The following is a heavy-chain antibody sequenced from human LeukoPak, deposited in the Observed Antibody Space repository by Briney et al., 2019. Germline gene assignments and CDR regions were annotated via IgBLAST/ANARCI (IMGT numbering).Heavy chain of an antibody. V-gene: IGHV1-69*06. CDR1: GGTFSSYA. Sequence: SVKVSCKASGGTFSSYAISWVRQAPGQGLEWMGGIIPIFGTANYAQKFQGRVTITADKSTSTAYMELSSLRSEDTAVYYCARAPSIAARPNWFDPWGQGTLVTVSS. CDR2: IIPIFGTA. D-gene: IGHD6-6*01. CDR3: ARAPSIAARPNWFDP. J-gene: IGHJ5*02.